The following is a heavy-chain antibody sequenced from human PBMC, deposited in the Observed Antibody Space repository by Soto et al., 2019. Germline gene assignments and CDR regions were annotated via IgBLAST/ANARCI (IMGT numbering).Heavy chain of an antibody. Sequence: KTSETLSLTCTVSGGSISSGDYYWSWIRQPPGKGLEWIGYIYYSGSTYYNPSLKSRVTISVDTSKNQFSLKLSSVTAADTAVYYCARVSVDRETRNYYGMDVWGQGTTVTVSS. V-gene: IGHV4-30-4*01. CDR2: IYYSGST. CDR3: ARVSVDRETRNYYGMDV. J-gene: IGHJ6*02. CDR1: GGSISSGDYY. D-gene: IGHD5-12*01.